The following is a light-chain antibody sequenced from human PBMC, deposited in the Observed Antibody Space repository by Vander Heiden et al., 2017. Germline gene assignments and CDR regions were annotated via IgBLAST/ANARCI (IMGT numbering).Light chain of an antibody. V-gene: IGKV1-5*03. CDR2: KAS. CDR1: QSVSSW. J-gene: IGKJ1*01. Sequence: DIQMTQSPSTLSASVGDRVTITCRASQSVSSWLAWYQQKPGKAPKLLIYKASTLESGVPSRFSGSGSGTEFTLTISSLQPDDFATYYCQQYESYWTFGQGTKVEIK. CDR3: QQYESYWT.